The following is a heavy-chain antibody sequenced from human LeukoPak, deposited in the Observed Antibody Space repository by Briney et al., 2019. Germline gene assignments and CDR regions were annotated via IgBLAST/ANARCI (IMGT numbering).Heavy chain of an antibody. J-gene: IGHJ6*03. Sequence: ASVTVSCTASGYTFTSYDINWVRQAPGQGLEWMGWMNPNSGNTGYAQKFQGRVTITRNTSISTAYMELSSLRSEDTAVYYCARGLAARGHYYYYMDVWGKGTTVTVSS. V-gene: IGHV1-8*03. CDR2: MNPNSGNT. CDR3: ARGLAARGHYYYYMDV. CDR1: GYTFTSYD. D-gene: IGHD6-6*01.